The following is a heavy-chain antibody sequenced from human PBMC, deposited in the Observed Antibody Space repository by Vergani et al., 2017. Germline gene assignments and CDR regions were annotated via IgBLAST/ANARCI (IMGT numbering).Heavy chain of an antibody. V-gene: IGHV3-30-3*01. CDR1: GFTFSSYA. CDR2: ISYDGSNK. J-gene: IGHJ3*02. D-gene: IGHD2-21*02. Sequence: QVQLVESGGGVVQPGGSLRLSCAASGFTFSSYAMHWVRQAPGKGLEWVAVISYDGSNKYYADSVKGRFTISRDNSKNTLYLQMNSLRAADTAVYYCARATHRVTAHHDAFDIWGQGTMVTVSS. CDR3: ARATHRVTAHHDAFDI.